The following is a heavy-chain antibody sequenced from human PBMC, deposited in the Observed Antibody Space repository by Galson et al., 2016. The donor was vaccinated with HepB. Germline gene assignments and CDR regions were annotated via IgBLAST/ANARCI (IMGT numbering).Heavy chain of an antibody. CDR1: GFTFRSYA. D-gene: IGHD5-12*01. Sequence: SLRLSCAASGFTFRSYAMHWVRQAPGKGLEWVAVISYDGSNKYYADSVKGRFTISRDNSKSTLYLQMNTLRGEDTAVYYCARGIVAPWGQGTLVTVSS. CDR3: ARGIVAP. V-gene: IGHV3-30*04. CDR2: ISYDGSNK. J-gene: IGHJ4*02.